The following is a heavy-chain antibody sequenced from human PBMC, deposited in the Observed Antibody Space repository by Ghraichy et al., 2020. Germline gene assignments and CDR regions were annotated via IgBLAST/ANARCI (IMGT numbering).Heavy chain of an antibody. V-gene: IGHV6-1*01. CDR3: VRDSGLGLEALDI. CDR2: TYYRSKWYF. J-gene: IGHJ3*02. CDR1: GDRVSSKTAA. Sequence: SQTLSLTCAISGDRVSSKTAAWNWIRQSPLRGLEWLGRTYYRSKWYFNYASSVIGRLSVNPDTSKNQFSLQLNFVTLDDSAVYYCVRDSGLGLEALDIRGQGTMVTVSS. D-gene: IGHD3/OR15-3a*01.